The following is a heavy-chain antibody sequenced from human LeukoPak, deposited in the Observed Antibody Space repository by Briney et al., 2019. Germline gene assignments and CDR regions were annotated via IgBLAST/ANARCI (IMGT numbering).Heavy chain of an antibody. D-gene: IGHD3-9*01. V-gene: IGHV1-58*02. Sequence: SVKVSSKASGFTFTSSAMQWVRQARGQRLEWIGWIVVGSGNTNYAQKFQERVTITRDMSTSTAYMELSSLRSEDTAVYYCAAGLYYDILTGYFSNWFDPWGQGTLVTVSS. J-gene: IGHJ5*02. CDR2: IVVGSGNT. CDR1: GFTFTSSA. CDR3: AAGLYYDILTGYFSNWFDP.